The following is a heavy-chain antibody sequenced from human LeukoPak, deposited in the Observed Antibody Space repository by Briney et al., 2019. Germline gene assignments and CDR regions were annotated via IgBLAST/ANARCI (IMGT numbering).Heavy chain of an antibody. V-gene: IGHV3-7*01. CDR2: IKQDGGEK. CDR1: GFTFTSYW. J-gene: IGHJ4*02. D-gene: IGHD3-22*01. Sequence: SGGSLRLSWAASGFTFTSYWMSWVRQAPGKGLEWVANIKQDGGEKYYVDSVKGRFTVSRDNAKNSLYLQMNSLRAEDTAVYYCARGDQVSRIVVVIPNFDYWGQGTLVTVSS. CDR3: ARGDQVSRIVVVIPNFDY.